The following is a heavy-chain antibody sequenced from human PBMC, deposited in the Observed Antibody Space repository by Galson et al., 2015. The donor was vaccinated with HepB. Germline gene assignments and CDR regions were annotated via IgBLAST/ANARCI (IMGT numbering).Heavy chain of an antibody. CDR2: INHSGST. D-gene: IGHD2-15*01. CDR3: ARDIVVVVAAQYNWFDP. V-gene: IGHV4-34*01. J-gene: IGHJ5*02. Sequence: LRLSCAASGFTFSSYGMHWARQPPGKGLEWIGEINHSGSTNYNPSLKSRVTISVDTSKNQFSLKLSSVTAADTAVYYCARDIVVVVAAQYNWFDPWGQGTLVTVSS. CDR1: GFTFSSYG.